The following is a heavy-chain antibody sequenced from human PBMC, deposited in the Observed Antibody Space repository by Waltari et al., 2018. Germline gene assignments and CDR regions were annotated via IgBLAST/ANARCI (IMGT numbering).Heavy chain of an antibody. Sequence: QLQLQESVPGLVKPSETLSLTCTVSGGSISSSSYYWGWIRQPPGKGLEGIGGIYYSGSTYYHPSLKSRVTISVDTSKNQFSLKLSSVTAADTAVYYCARQYSSLVLRVGYYFDYWGQGTLVTVSS. D-gene: IGHD6-19*01. CDR3: ARQYSSLVLRVGYYFDY. J-gene: IGHJ4*02. CDR1: GGSISSSSYY. V-gene: IGHV4-39*07. CDR2: IYYSGST.